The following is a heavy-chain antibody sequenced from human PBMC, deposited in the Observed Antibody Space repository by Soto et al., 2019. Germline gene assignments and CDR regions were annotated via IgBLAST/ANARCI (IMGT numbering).Heavy chain of an antibody. CDR1: GFTFSDYA. J-gene: IGHJ4*02. V-gene: IGHV3-30*03. D-gene: IGHD6-19*01. CDR3: AQGGRQCLVPSDVNY. Sequence: VQLMESGGGVVQPGRSLRLSCAASGFTFSDYAMHWVRQAPGKGLEWVAVVSHDGRNTHYADSVKGRFTISRDSSKNKVSLEMTSLRAEDTAVGYCAQGGRQCLVPSDVNYWGQGALVPVSS. CDR2: VSHDGRNT.